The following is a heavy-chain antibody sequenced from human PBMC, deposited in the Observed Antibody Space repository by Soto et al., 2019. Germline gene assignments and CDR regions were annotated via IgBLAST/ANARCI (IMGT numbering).Heavy chain of an antibody. V-gene: IGHV3-9*01. CDR3: AKSHTTSGWYVTTDY. CDR2: ISWNSGSI. J-gene: IGHJ4*02. CDR1: GFTFGDYA. Sequence: GGSLRLSCAASGFTFGDYAMQWVRQAPGRGLEWVSAISWNSGSIDYADSVKGRFTISRDNAKNSLYLQMNSLRAEDTALYYCAKSHTTSGWYVTTDYWGQGTRVTVSS. D-gene: IGHD6-19*01.